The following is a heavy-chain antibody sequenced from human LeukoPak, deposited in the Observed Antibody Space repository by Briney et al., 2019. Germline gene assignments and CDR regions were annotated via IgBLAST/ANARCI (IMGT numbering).Heavy chain of an antibody. CDR1: GITFSNYW. CDR3: ARGGGSGSYYKRELDY. J-gene: IGHJ4*02. Sequence: GGSLRLSCAASGITFSNYWMCWVRQAPGKGLEWVAHINEDGSEKYYVNSVKGRFTISRDNAKNSRYLQINSLRAEDTAVYYCARGGGSGSYYKRELDYWGQGTLVTVSS. V-gene: IGHV3-7*01. D-gene: IGHD3-10*01. CDR2: INEDGSEK.